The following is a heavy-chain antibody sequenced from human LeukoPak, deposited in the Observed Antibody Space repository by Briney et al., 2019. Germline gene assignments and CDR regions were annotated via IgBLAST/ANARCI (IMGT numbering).Heavy chain of an antibody. CDR1: GYTFTSYY. V-gene: IGHV1-46*03. CDR2: INPSGGST. CDR3: AREYYDSSGYYSDAFDI. Sequence: ASVQVSCKASGYTFTSYYMHWVQQAPGQGLGWMGIINPSGGSTSYAQKFQGRVSMTRDTCTSTVYMELSSLRSEDAAVYYCAREYYDSSGYYSDAFDIWGQGTMVTVSS. J-gene: IGHJ3*02. D-gene: IGHD3-22*01.